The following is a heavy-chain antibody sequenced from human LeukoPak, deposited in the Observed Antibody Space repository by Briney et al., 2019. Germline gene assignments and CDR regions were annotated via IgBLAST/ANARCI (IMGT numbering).Heavy chain of an antibody. Sequence: ASVKVSCKASGGTFSSYAISWVRQAPGQGLEWMGGIIPIFGTANYAQKFQGRVTITADESTSTAYMELSSLRSEDTAVYYCARYGGVAAAGWFAPWGQGTLVTVSS. CDR2: IIPIFGTA. J-gene: IGHJ5*02. D-gene: IGHD4-23*01. V-gene: IGHV1-69*13. CDR1: GGTFSSYA. CDR3: ARYGGVAAAGWFAP.